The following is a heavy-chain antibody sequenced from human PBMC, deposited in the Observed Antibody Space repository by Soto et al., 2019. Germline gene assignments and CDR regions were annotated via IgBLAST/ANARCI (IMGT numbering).Heavy chain of an antibody. D-gene: IGHD6-13*01. CDR1: EFTFSSYA. V-gene: IGHV3-30-3*01. Sequence: GSLRLSCAASEFTFSSYAMHWVRQAPGKGLEWVAVISYDGSNKYYADSVKGRFTISRDNSRNTLYLQMNSPRAEDTAVYYCARDPIAAAFIFDYWGQGTLVTVSS. CDR2: ISYDGSNK. CDR3: ARDPIAAAFIFDY. J-gene: IGHJ4*02.